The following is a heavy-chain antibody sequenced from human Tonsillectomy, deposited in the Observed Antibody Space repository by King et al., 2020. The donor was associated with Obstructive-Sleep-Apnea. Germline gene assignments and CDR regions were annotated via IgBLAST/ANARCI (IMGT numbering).Heavy chain of an antibody. CDR1: GFTFSSYA. J-gene: IGHJ6*02. V-gene: IGHV3-23*04. CDR3: AKDIFRSDSPYYYYAMDV. CDR2: ISGSGAST. D-gene: IGHD3-9*01. Sequence: VQLVESGGGLVQPGGSLRLSCAASGFTFSSYAMSWVRQAPGKGLEWFSGISGSGASTYFADSVKGRFTISRDNSKNTLYLLMNSLRAEDTAVYYCAKDIFRSDSPYYYYAMDVWGQGTTVTVSS.